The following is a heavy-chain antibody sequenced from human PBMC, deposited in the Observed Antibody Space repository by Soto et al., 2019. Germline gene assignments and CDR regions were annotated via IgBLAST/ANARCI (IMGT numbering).Heavy chain of an antibody. CDR3: ASSYYYDSSGYSSLYYYYGMDV. CDR2: INAGNGNT. V-gene: IGHV1-3*01. J-gene: IGHJ6*02. CDR1: GYTFTSDA. D-gene: IGHD3-22*01. Sequence: ASVTGACQTSGYTFTSDAVHWVRQAPGQRLEWMGWINAGNGNTKYSQMFQGRVTITRDTSASTAYMELSSLRSEDTAVYYCASSYYYDSSGYSSLYYYYGMDVWGQGTTVTVSS.